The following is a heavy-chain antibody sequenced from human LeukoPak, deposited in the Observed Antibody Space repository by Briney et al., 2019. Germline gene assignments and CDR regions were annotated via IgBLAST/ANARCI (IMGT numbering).Heavy chain of an antibody. CDR2: IYYSGST. D-gene: IGHD6-13*01. Sequence: SETLSLTCTVSGGSISSYYWSWIRQPPGEGLEWIGYIYYSGSTNYNPSLKSRVTISVDTSKNQFSLRLSSVTAADTAVYYCAVAAAGIFDYWGQGTLVTVSS. J-gene: IGHJ4*02. CDR1: GGSISSYY. CDR3: AVAAAGIFDY. V-gene: IGHV4-59*01.